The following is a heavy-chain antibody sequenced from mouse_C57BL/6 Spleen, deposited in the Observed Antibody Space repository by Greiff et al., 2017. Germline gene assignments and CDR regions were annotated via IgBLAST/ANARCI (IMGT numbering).Heavy chain of an antibody. J-gene: IGHJ1*03. V-gene: IGHV1-64*01. Sequence: QVQLQQPGAELVKPGASVKLSCKASGYTFTSYWMHWVKQRPGQGLEWIGMIHPNSGSTNYNEKFKSKATLTVDKSSSTAYMQLSSLTSEDSAVYYCARWGDGSWYIDVWGTGTTVTVSS. CDR1: GYTFTSYW. D-gene: IGHD2-3*01. CDR2: IHPNSGST. CDR3: ARWGDGSWYIDV.